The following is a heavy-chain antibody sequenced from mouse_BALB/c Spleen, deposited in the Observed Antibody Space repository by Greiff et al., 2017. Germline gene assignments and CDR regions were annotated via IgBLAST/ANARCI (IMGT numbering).Heavy chain of an antibody. V-gene: IGHV1-84*02. CDR3: ARGGPSLPYAMDY. CDR2: IYPGSGNT. Sequence: QVQLQQSGPELVKPGASVKISCKASGYTFTDYYINWVKQKPGQGLEWIGCIYPGSGNTKYNEKFKGKATLTVDTSSSTAYMQLSSLTSEDTAVYFCARGGPSLPYAMDYWGQGTSVTVSS. D-gene: IGHD1-2*01. J-gene: IGHJ4*01. CDR1: GYTFTDYY.